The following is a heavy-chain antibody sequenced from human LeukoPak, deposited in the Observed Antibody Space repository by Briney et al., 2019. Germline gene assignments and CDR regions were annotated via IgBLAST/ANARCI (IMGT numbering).Heavy chain of an antibody. CDR1: GYAFNVHG. CDR3: ARTLGGNYVEMATGVDL. J-gene: IGHJ2*01. D-gene: IGHD5-24*01. Sequence: ASVKVSCKASGYAFNVHGITWVRQAPGQGLEWMGWISAYKGNTNYAAKFQGRVTMTTDTSTSTGYMELTSLRSDDTAVYYCARTLGGNYVEMATGVDLWAEAPWSLSRQ. V-gene: IGHV1-18*01. CDR2: ISAYKGNT.